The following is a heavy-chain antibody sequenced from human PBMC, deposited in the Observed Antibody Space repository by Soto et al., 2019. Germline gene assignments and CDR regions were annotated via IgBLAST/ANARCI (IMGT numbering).Heavy chain of an antibody. Sequence: QVQMVQSGAEVKKPGASIKVSCKSSGYTFNNYYIHWVRQAPGQGLELMGIINPNGYTSTLSQKFQGRLTVTSDPSTSTVYMELGSLTSEDTAMYYCARDLHGAFTTMIYWGQGTLVTVSS. CDR1: GYTFNNYY. CDR2: INPNGYTS. V-gene: IGHV1-46*02. D-gene: IGHD3-22*01. J-gene: IGHJ4*02. CDR3: ARDLHGAFTTMIY.